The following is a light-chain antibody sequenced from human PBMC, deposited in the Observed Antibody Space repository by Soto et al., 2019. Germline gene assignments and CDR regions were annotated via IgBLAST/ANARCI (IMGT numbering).Light chain of an antibody. Sequence: QSALTQPTSVSGSPGQSITISCTGTSSDVGGYNYVSWYQQHPGKAPKLVVFEVSNRPSGVSSRFSGSKSGNTASLTISGLQAEDEADYYCSSYTSSTTLDVVFGGGTKVTVL. J-gene: IGLJ3*02. CDR3: SSYTSSTTLDVV. V-gene: IGLV2-14*01. CDR2: EVS. CDR1: SSDVGGYNY.